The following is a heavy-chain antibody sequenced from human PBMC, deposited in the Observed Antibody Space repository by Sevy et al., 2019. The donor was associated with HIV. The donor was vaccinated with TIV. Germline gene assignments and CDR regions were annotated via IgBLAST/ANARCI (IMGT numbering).Heavy chain of an antibody. CDR3: ARDEQKYDFWSGSPNWFDP. D-gene: IGHD3-3*01. J-gene: IGHJ5*02. CDR1: GYTFTSYG. CDR2: ISAYNGNT. V-gene: IGHV1-18*01. Sequence: ASVKVSCKASGYTFTSYGISWVRQAPGQGLEWMGWISAYNGNTNYAQKLQGRVTMTTDTSTSTAYMELRSLRSDDTAVYYCARDEQKYDFWSGSPNWFDPWGQGTLVTVSS.